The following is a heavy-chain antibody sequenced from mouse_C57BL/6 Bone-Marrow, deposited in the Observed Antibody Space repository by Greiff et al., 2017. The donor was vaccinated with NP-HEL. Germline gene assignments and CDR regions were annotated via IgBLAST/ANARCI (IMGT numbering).Heavy chain of an antibody. Sequence: QVQLQQPGAELVKPGASVKLSCKASGYTFTSYWMQWVKQRPGQGLEWIGEIDPSDSYTNYNQKFKGKATLTVDTSSSTAYMQLSSLTSEDSAVYYCARYSSSPLYLDYWGQGTTLTVSS. CDR1: GYTFTSYW. CDR2: IDPSDSYT. CDR3: ARYSSSPLYLDY. D-gene: IGHD1-1*01. J-gene: IGHJ2*01. V-gene: IGHV1-50*01.